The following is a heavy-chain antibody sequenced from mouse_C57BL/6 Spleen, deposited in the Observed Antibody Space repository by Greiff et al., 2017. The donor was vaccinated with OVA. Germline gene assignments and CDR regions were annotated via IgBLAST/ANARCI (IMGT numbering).Heavy chain of an antibody. CDR1: GYTFTDYY. V-gene: IGHV1-76*01. Sequence: VQLVESGAELVRPGASVKLSCKASGYTFTDYYINWVKQRPGQGLEWIARIYPGSGNTYYNEKFKGKATLTADTSSSTAYMQLSSLTSGASAVYCCARSGEFDYWGKGTTLTVST. CDR2: IYPGSGNT. J-gene: IGHJ2*01. CDR3: ARSGEFDY.